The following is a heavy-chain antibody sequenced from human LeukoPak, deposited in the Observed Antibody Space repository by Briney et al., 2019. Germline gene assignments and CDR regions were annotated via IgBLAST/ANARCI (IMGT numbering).Heavy chain of an antibody. CDR3: ARYRRSWAPYYFGY. J-gene: IGHJ4*02. Sequence: PSETLSLTCTVSGGSISSHYWSWIRQPPGKGLEWIGYIYYSGSTNYNPSLKSRVTISVDTSKNQFSLKLSSVTAADTAVYYWARYRRSWAPYYFGYWGQGTLVTVSS. V-gene: IGHV4-59*11. CDR1: GGSISSHY. D-gene: IGHD6-13*01. CDR2: IYYSGST.